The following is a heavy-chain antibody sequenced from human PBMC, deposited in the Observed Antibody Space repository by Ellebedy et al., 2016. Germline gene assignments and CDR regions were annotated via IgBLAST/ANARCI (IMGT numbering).Heavy chain of an antibody. D-gene: IGHD4-17*01. CDR3: RQGHYADL. CDR2: ISAGSDTT. V-gene: IGHV3-23*01. Sequence: GESLKISXVASGFTFRNFFMSWVRQAPGKGLEWVSTISAGSDTTRLADSVKGRFTISRDSSKNSAYLRMSNLRVEDTAVYYCRQGHYADLWGQGTLVTVSS. CDR1: GFTFRNFF. J-gene: IGHJ4*02.